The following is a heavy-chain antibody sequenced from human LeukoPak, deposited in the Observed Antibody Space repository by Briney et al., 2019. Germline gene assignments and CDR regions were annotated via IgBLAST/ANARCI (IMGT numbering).Heavy chain of an antibody. CDR3: ARVTWSSGYMYYFDY. D-gene: IGHD3-22*01. CDR2: IYYSGHP. V-gene: IGHV4-61*01. Sequence: SETLSLTCTVSGGSVSSGSYYWSWIRPPPGKGLEWIGYIYYSGHPNSNPSLKSRVTISVDTSKNQFSLKLSSVTAADTAVYYRARVTWSSGYMYYFDYWGQGTLVTVSS. J-gene: IGHJ4*02. CDR1: GGSVSSGSYY.